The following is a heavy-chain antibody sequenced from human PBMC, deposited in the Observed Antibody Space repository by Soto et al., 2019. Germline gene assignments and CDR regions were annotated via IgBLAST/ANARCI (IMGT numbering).Heavy chain of an antibody. J-gene: IGHJ3*02. CDR2: ISSSSSYT. CDR1: GFTFSDYY. D-gene: IGHD4-17*01. V-gene: IGHV3-11*06. Sequence: QVQLVESGGGLVKPGGSLRLSCAASGFTFSDYYMSWICQAPGKGLEWVSYISSSSSYTNYADSVKGRFTISRDNAKNSLYLQMNSLRAEDTAVYYCARDPYGVDDAFDIWGQGTMVTVSS. CDR3: ARDPYGVDDAFDI.